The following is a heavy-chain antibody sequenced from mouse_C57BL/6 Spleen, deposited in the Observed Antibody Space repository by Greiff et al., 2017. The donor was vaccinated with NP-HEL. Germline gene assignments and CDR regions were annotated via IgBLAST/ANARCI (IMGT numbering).Heavy chain of an antibody. D-gene: IGHD2-4*01. Sequence: QVQLQQSGAELVKPGASVKMSCKASGYTFTSYWITWVKQRPGQGLEWIGDIYPGSGSTNYNEKFKSKATLTVDTSSSTAYMQLSSLTSEDSAVYYGARSPHYDDGAWLAYWGQGTLVTVSA. CDR1: GYTFTSYW. CDR3: ARSPHYDDGAWLAY. J-gene: IGHJ3*01. V-gene: IGHV1-55*01. CDR2: IYPGSGST.